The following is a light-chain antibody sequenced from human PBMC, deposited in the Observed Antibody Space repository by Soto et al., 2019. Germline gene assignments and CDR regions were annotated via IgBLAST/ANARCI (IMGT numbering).Light chain of an antibody. Sequence: DIVLTQSPGTLSLSPGESVTLSCRASHSVSSSHLAWYQQKPGQAPRLFIYGASRRASGIPDRFSGSGSGTDVTRTISRLQPEDFAVYSFQLYGTSLTFGVWTKVEIK. CDR3: QLYGTSLT. CDR2: GAS. J-gene: IGKJ4*01. CDR1: HSVSSSH. V-gene: IGKV3-20*01.